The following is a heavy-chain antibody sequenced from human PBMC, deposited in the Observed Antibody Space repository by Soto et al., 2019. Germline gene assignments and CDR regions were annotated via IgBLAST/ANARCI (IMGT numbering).Heavy chain of an antibody. V-gene: IGHV4-31*03. CDR1: GGSISSGGYY. CDR3: ARDPRLPEGSYYYYGMDV. D-gene: IGHD5-12*01. J-gene: IGHJ6*02. CDR2: IYYSGST. Sequence: SETLSLTCTVSGGSISSGGYYWSWIRQHPGKGLEWIGYIYYSGSTYYNPSLKSRVTISVDTSKNQFSLKLSSVTAADTAVYYCARDPRLPEGSYYYYGMDVWGQGTTVTVSS.